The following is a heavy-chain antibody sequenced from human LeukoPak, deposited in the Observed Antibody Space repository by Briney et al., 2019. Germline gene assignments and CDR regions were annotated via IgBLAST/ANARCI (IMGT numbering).Heavy chain of an antibody. Sequence: SVKVSCKASGGTFSSYAISWVRQAPGQGLEWMGRIIPIFGTANYAQKFQGRVTMTRDTSTSTVYMELSSLRSEDTAVYYCARDRRSPPGAGWFDPWGQGTLVTVSS. V-gene: IGHV1-69*05. CDR2: IIPIFGTA. CDR1: GGTFSSYA. D-gene: IGHD2-15*01. CDR3: ARDRRSPPGAGWFDP. J-gene: IGHJ5*02.